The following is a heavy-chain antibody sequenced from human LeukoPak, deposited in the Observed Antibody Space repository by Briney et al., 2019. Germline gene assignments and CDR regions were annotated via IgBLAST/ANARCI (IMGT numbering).Heavy chain of an antibody. J-gene: IGHJ4*02. CDR3: AKLISYDSSGPIDY. CDR1: GFTFSSYG. CDR2: ISYDGSNR. V-gene: IGHV3-30*18. Sequence: PGGSLRLSCAASGFTFSSYGMHWVRQAPGKGLEWVAVISYDGSNRYYADSVKGRFTISRDNSKNTLYLQMNSLRAEDTAVYYCAKLISYDSSGPIDYWGQGTLVTVSS. D-gene: IGHD3-22*01.